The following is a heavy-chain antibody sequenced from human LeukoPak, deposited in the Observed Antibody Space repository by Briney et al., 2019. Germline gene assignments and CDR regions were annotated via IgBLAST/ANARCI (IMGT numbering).Heavy chain of an antibody. V-gene: IGHV3-23*01. CDR3: ARGDRIFGVVTSFDY. Sequence: GSLRLSCAASGFTFSSYAMSWVRHAPGKGLEWVSAISGSGGSTYYADSVKGRFTISRDNSKNTLYLQMNSLRAEDTAVYYCARGDRIFGVVTSFDYWGQGTLVTVSS. CDR1: GFTFSSYA. CDR2: ISGSGGST. J-gene: IGHJ4*02. D-gene: IGHD3-3*01.